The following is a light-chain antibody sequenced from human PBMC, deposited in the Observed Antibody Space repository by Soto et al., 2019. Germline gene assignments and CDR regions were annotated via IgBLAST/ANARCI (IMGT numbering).Light chain of an antibody. V-gene: IGKV1-33*01. CDR3: QQYETFPLT. J-gene: IGKJ4*01. CDR2: DAS. Sequence: DIQMTQSPSSLSASIGDRVTVSCQASQALSNYLNWYQQKPGKPPKLLIFDASNLETGVPSRFSGSGSGTDFNFTISSLQPEDIATYYCQQYETFPLTFGGGTRVEI. CDR1: QALSNY.